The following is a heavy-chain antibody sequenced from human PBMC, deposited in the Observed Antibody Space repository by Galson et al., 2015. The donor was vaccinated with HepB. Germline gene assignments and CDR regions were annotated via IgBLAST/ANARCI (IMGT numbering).Heavy chain of an antibody. J-gene: IGHJ5*01. CDR2: IKSKTDGGTT. V-gene: IGHV3-15*07. D-gene: IGHD2/OR15-2a*01. Sequence: SLRLSCAASGFTFSNAWMNWVRQAPGKGLEWVGRIKSKTDGGTTDYAAPVKGRFTISRDDSKNTLYLQMNSLKTEDTAAYYCTTETFYEDWFDPWGQGTLVTVSS. CDR3: TTETFYEDWFDP. CDR1: GFTFSNAW.